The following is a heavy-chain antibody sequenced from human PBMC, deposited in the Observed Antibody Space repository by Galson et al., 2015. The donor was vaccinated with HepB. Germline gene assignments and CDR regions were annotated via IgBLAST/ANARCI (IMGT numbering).Heavy chain of an antibody. D-gene: IGHD4-23*01. V-gene: IGHV3-15*07. CDR2: IKSKTDGGTT. CDR1: GFTFSNAW. CDR3: TAELGGNSVNY. J-gene: IGHJ4*02. Sequence: SLRLSCAASGFTFSNAWMNWVRQAPGKGLEWVGRIKSKTDGGTTDYAAPVKGRSTISRDDSKNTLYLQMNSLKTEDTAVYYCTAELGGNSVNYWGQGTLVTVSS.